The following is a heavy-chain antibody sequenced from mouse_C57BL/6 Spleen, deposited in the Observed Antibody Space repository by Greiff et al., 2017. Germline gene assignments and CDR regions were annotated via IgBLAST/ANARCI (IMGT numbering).Heavy chain of an antibody. V-gene: IGHV1-64*01. CDR1: GYTFTSYW. CDR3: ARGAYYGSSIDY. J-gene: IGHJ2*01. D-gene: IGHD1-1*01. CDR2: INPKSGSP. Sequence: QVQLQQPGAELVKPGASVKLSCKASGYTFTSYWMHWVKQRPGQGLEWIGIINPKSGSPNYNEKFKSKATLTVDKSSSTAYMQLSSLTSEDSAVYYCARGAYYGSSIDYWGQGTTLTVSS.